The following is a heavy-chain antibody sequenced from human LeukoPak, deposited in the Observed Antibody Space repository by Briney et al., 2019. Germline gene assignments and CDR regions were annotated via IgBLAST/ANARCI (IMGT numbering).Heavy chain of an antibody. V-gene: IGHV4-59*01. J-gene: IGHJ4*02. CDR2: IYYSGST. CDR3: ARGDSGWYGTEDD. Sequence: PSETLSLTCTVSGGSISSYYWSWLRQPPGKGLERIGYIYYSGSTNYNPSLKSRVTISVDTSKNQFSLKLSSVTAADTAVYYCARGDSGWYGTEDDWGQGTLVTVSS. D-gene: IGHD6-19*01. CDR1: GGSISSYY.